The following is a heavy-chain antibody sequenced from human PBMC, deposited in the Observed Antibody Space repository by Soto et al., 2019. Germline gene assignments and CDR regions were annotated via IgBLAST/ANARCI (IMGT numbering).Heavy chain of an antibody. CDR1: GGSISSSGYY. V-gene: IGHV4-39*06. Sequence: PSETLSLTCTVSGGSISSSGYYWTWIRQPPGTGLEWIGEINHSGSTNYNPSLKSRVTISVDTSKNQFPLKLTSVTAADTAVYYCARDKITGLFDYWGQGTLVTVSS. D-gene: IGHD2-8*02. CDR2: INHSGST. J-gene: IGHJ4*02. CDR3: ARDKITGLFDY.